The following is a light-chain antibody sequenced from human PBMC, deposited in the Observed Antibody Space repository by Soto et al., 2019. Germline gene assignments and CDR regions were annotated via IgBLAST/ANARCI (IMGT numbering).Light chain of an antibody. Sequence: AIQMTQSPSSLSASVGDRVTITCRASQGIRDELGWYQQKAGKAPNLLISAASRLQSGVPSRFSGRGSGTDFTLTISSLQPEHFATYYCLQDYEYPRTSGQGTKVDIK. V-gene: IGKV1-6*01. J-gene: IGKJ1*01. CDR2: AAS. CDR3: LQDYEYPRT. CDR1: QGIRDE.